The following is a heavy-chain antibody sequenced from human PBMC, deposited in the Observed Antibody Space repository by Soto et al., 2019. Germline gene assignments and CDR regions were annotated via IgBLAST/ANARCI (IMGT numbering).Heavy chain of an antibody. V-gene: IGHV4-59*01. CDR3: ARVRGYTYGYDPKSSFYY. CDR1: GGSISSYY. Sequence: SETLSLTCTVSGGSISSYYWSWIRQPPGKGLEWIGYIYYSGSTNYNPSLKSRVTISVDTSKNQFSLKLSSVTAADTAVYYCARVRGYTYGYDPKSSFYYWGQGTLVTVSS. J-gene: IGHJ4*02. CDR2: IYYSGST. D-gene: IGHD5-18*01.